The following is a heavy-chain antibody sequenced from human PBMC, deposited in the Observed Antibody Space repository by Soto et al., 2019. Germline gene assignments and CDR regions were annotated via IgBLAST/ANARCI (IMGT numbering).Heavy chain of an antibody. Sequence: LGESLKISCNGSGDSFTSYCIGWVRQMPGKGLEWMGIISPGDSDTRYSPYFQGQVTISVDKSISTDYLQWSSLTATDTTMYYYSASSYSCWCGNAFDIWGQGTMVTVSS. V-gene: IGHV5-51*01. CDR1: GDSFTSYC. D-gene: IGHD3-3*01. J-gene: IGHJ3*02. CDR3: SASSYSCWCGNAFDI. CDR2: ISPGDSDT.